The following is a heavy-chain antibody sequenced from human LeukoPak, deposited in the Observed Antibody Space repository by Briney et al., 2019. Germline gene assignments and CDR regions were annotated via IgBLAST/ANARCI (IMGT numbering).Heavy chain of an antibody. Sequence: SETLSLTCTVSGGSISSYYWSWIRQPPGKGLEGIGYIYYSGSTNYNPSLKSRVTISVDTSKNQFSLKLSSVTAADTAVYYCARDGIGSSSWVGAFDIWGQGTMVTVSS. CDR3: ARDGIGSSSWVGAFDI. V-gene: IGHV4-59*01. J-gene: IGHJ3*02. CDR2: IYYSGST. CDR1: GGSISSYY. D-gene: IGHD6-13*01.